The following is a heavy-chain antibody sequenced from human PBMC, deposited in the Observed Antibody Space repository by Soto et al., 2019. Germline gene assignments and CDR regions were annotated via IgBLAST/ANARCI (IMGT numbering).Heavy chain of an antibody. V-gene: IGHV3-15*01. CDR2: IKSKSDGGTT. J-gene: IGHJ4*02. Sequence: GGSLRLSCAASGFTFANAWMSWVRQAPGKGLEWVGRIKSKSDGGTTDYAAPVKGRFSISRDDSKNTLYLQMNSLRAEDTAVYYCAKALRITIFGVVITYPYYFDYWGQGTLVTVSS. CDR3: AKALRITIFGVVITYPYYFDY. D-gene: IGHD3-3*01. CDR1: GFTFANAW.